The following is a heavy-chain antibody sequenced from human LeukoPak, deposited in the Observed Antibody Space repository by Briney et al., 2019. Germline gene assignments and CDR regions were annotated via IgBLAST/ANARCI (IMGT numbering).Heavy chain of an antibody. Sequence: ASVKVSCKASGYTLTSYDINWVRQATGQGLEWMGWMNPNSGNTGYAQKFQGRDTMTRNTSISTAYMELSSLRSEDTAVYYCAVRLSYCGGNCYKFDPWGQGTLVTVSS. V-gene: IGHV1-8*01. CDR3: AVRLSYCGGNCYKFDP. CDR1: GYTLTSYD. J-gene: IGHJ5*02. CDR2: MNPNSGNT. D-gene: IGHD2-21*02.